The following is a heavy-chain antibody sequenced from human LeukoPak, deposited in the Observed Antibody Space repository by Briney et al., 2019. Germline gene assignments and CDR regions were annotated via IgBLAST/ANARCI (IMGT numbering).Heavy chain of an antibody. CDR1: GGSISSSSYY. V-gene: IGHV4-39*01. J-gene: IGHJ4*02. D-gene: IGHD4-17*01. CDR3: ARHIRSLFDY. Sequence: SETLSLTCTVSGGSISSSSYYWGWIRQPPGKGLEWIGSIYYSGSTYYNPSLKSRVTISVDTSKNQFSLKLSSVTAADTAVYYCARHIRSLFDYWGQGTLVTVSS. CDR2: IYYSGST.